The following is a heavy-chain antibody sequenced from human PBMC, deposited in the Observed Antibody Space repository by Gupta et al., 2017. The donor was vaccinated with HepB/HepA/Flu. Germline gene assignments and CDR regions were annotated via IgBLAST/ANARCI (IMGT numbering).Heavy chain of an antibody. V-gene: IGHV3-33*01. CDR1: GCTFSSHG. Sequence: QVQLVESGGGVVQPGRSLRLSCAASGCTFSSHGMHWVRQAPGKGLEWVAVIWYDGSNKYYADSVKGRFTISRDNSKNTLYLQMNSLRAEDTAVYYCARDESGSDQSPGVTDYWGQGTLVTVSS. D-gene: IGHD1-26*01. CDR3: ARDESGSDQSPGVTDY. CDR2: IWYDGSNK. J-gene: IGHJ4*02.